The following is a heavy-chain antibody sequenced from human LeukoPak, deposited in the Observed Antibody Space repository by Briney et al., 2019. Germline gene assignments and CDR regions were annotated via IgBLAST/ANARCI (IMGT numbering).Heavy chain of an antibody. D-gene: IGHD5-12*01. V-gene: IGHV3-30*02. Sequence: GGSLRLSCAASGFTFSSYGMHWVRQAPGKGLEWVAFIRYDGSNKYYADSVKGRFTISRDNSKNTLYLQMNSLRAEDTAVYYCAKDLSAGGYLGVLHFDDWGQGTLVTVSS. J-gene: IGHJ4*02. CDR3: AKDLSAGGYLGVLHFDD. CDR2: IRYDGSNK. CDR1: GFTFSSYG.